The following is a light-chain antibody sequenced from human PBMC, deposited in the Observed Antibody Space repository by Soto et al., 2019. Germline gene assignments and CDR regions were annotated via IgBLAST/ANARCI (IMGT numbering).Light chain of an antibody. CDR3: QQRSNWPPWT. V-gene: IGKV3-11*01. Sequence: EIVLTQSPATLSLSPGERATLSCRASQSVSSYLAWYQHKPGQAPRLLIYDASNRATGIPARFSGSGSGTDFTLPISSLEPEDFAVYYCQQRSNWPPWTFGQGTKVEVK. CDR2: DAS. CDR1: QSVSSY. J-gene: IGKJ1*01.